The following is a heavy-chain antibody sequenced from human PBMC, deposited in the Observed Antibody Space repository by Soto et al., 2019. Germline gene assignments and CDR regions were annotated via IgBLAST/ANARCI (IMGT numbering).Heavy chain of an antibody. CDR1: GYTFTSYG. CDR3: ARGRFGGDGYKKSPIDY. Sequence: GASVKVSCKASGYTFTSYGISWVRQAPGQGLEWMGWISAYNGNTNYAQKLQGRVTMTTDTSTSTAYMELRSLRSDDTAVYYCARGRFGGDGYKKSPIDYWGQGTLVTVSS. V-gene: IGHV1-18*01. CDR2: ISAYNGNT. D-gene: IGHD3-16*01. J-gene: IGHJ4*02.